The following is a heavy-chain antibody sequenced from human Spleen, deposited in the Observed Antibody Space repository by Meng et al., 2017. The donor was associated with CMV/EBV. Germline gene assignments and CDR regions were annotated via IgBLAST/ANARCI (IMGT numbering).Heavy chain of an antibody. CDR3: ARRALTVTCFDY. J-gene: IGHJ4*02. V-gene: IGHV3-74*01. CDR2: INSDGSST. CDR1: GFTFSSYW. D-gene: IGHD4-11*01. Sequence: GESLKISCAASGFTFSSYWMNWVRQVPGKGLVWVSRINSDGSSTRYADSVKGRFTISRDNAKNTLYLQMNSLRADDTAVYYCARRALTVTCFDYWGKGTLVTVSS.